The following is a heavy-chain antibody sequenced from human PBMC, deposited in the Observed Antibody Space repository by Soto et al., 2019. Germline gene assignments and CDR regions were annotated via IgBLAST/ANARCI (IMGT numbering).Heavy chain of an antibody. CDR1: GGTFSSYA. CDR2: IIPIFGTA. J-gene: IGHJ3*02. D-gene: IGHD3-22*01. CDR3: ARDETYYYDSSAQKAFDI. Sequence: SLKVSCKASGGTFSSYAISWVRQAPGQGLEWMGGIIPIFGTANYAQKFQGRVTITADESTSTAYMELSSLRSEDTAVYYCARDETYYYDSSAQKAFDIWGQGTMVTVSS. V-gene: IGHV1-69*13.